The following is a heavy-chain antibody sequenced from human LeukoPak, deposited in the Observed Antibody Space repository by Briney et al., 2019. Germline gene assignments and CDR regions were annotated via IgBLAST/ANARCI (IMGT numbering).Heavy chain of an antibody. D-gene: IGHD5-12*01. CDR1: GGSISSGYY. CDR3: ARAAGYSGYSDFDY. J-gene: IGHJ4*02. CDR2: IYHSGNT. Sequence: PSETLSLTCTVSGGSISSGYYWGWIRQPPGKGLEWIGSIYHSGNTYSNPSLKSRVTISVDTSKNQFSLKLSSVTAADRAVYYCARAAGYSGYSDFDYWGQGTLVTVPS. V-gene: IGHV4-38-2*02.